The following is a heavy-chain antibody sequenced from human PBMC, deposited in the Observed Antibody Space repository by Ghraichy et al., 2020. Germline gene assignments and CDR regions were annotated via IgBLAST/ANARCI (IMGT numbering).Heavy chain of an antibody. Sequence: SETLSLTCTVSGGSISSYYWIWIRQPPGKGLEWIGNVYYTGNTNYNPSLKSRVTISVDTSKNQFSLKLNSVTAADTAVYYCARDRRGAEGWFDPWGQGTLVTVSS. V-gene: IGHV4-59*01. CDR1: GGSISSYY. CDR3: ARDRRGAEGWFDP. D-gene: IGHD1-26*01. CDR2: VYYTGNT. J-gene: IGHJ5*02.